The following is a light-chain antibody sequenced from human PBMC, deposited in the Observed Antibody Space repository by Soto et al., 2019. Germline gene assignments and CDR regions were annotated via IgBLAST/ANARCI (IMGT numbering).Light chain of an antibody. CDR2: AAS. V-gene: IGKV3-11*01. Sequence: EIVLTQSPATLSLSPGERATLSCRASQSVRSSLAWYQQKPGQPPRLLIYAASRRATGVPARVSGSESGTDFTLTISSLESEDFAFYYCQQRTTWPPMYTFGQGTNLEIK. CDR3: QQRTTWPPMYT. J-gene: IGKJ2*01. CDR1: QSVRSS.